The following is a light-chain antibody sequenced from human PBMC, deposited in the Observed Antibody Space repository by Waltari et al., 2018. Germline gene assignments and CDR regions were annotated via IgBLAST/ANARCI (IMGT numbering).Light chain of an antibody. V-gene: IGLV3-9*01. Sequence: SYDLTQPLSVSVALGQTARITCGGHNIGSKNVHWYQQKPGQAPLLVIYRDTNRPSGIPERFSGSNLGNTATLTISRVQDGDEGDYYCQVWDSGTGVFGGGTKLTVL. CDR1: NIGSKN. J-gene: IGLJ3*02. CDR3: QVWDSGTGV. CDR2: RDT.